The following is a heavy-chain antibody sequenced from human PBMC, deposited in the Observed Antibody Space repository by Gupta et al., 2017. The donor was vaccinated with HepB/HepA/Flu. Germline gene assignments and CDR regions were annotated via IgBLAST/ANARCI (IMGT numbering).Heavy chain of an antibody. J-gene: IGHJ2*01. CDR2: LYYTGST. CDR1: GDSIGSPTYY. Sequence: QLQLQESGPGPVKPSETLSLTCTVSGDSIGSPTYYWVWIRQPPGKGLEWIASLYYTGSTSYNPYLKGRVTRSVDTSRNQLSLNLRAVTAADTAVYDCARRGRLDTHMVTWYFAIWGRGTRVTVSS. D-gene: IGHD5-18*01. CDR3: ARRGRLDTHMVTWYFAI. V-gene: IGHV4-39*01.